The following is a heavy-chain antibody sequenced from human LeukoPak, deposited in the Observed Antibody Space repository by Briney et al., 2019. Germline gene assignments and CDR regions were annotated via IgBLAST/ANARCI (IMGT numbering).Heavy chain of an antibody. CDR2: INGDGSNS. J-gene: IGHJ4*02. CDR3: ARTSPTSHFDF. CDR1: GFTFTTYW. V-gene: IGHV3-74*01. D-gene: IGHD3-16*01. Sequence: GGSLRLSCVASGFTFTTYWMHWVRQAPGKGLVWVSRINGDGSNSNYADSVRGRFTISRDNARNTLYLQMNGLRAEDTALYYCARTSPTSHFDFWGQGTLVTVSS.